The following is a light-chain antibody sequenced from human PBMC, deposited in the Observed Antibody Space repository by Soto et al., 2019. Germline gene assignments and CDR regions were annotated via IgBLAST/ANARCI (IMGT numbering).Light chain of an antibody. CDR2: DAS. CDR3: QQRGNWPRT. Sequence: EFVSTHSPTTLSLSPGERATLTGRASPSVISHLNWYQQKLGQAPRLLIYDASKRATGIPARFSGSGSGTDFTLTISNLEPEDFAVYYCQQRGNWPRTFGQGTKVDIK. CDR1: PSVISH. J-gene: IGKJ1*01. V-gene: IGKV3-11*01.